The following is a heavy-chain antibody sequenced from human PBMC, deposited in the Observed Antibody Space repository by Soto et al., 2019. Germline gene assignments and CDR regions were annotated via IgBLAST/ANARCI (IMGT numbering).Heavy chain of an antibody. CDR3: ATDGAAAGGYYYYYGMDV. CDR1: GYTFTSYG. Sequence: ASVKVSCKASGYTFTSYGMRWVRQAPGQGLEWMGWISAYNGKTNYAQKFQGRVTMTEDTSTDTAYMELSSLRSEDTAVYYCATDGAAAGGYYYYYGMDVWGQGTTVTVS. J-gene: IGHJ6*02. V-gene: IGHV1-18*01. CDR2: ISAYNGKT. D-gene: IGHD6-13*01.